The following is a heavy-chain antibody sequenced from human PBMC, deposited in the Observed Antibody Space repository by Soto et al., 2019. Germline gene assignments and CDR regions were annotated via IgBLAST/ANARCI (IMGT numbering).Heavy chain of an antibody. Sequence: QVHLVQSGAEVKKPGASVKVSCKASGYTFTSYGITWVRQAPGQGLEWMGWISAHNGNTDYAQKLQGRVIVTRDTSTSTAYMELRSLRYDDTAVYYRARGRYGDYWGQGALVTVSS. D-gene: IGHD1-1*01. CDR3: ARGRYGDY. CDR2: ISAHNGNT. CDR1: GYTFTSYG. V-gene: IGHV1-18*01. J-gene: IGHJ4*02.